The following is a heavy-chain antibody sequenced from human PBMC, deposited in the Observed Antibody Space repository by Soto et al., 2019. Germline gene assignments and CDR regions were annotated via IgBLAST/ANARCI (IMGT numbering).Heavy chain of an antibody. J-gene: IGHJ3*02. Sequence: ASVKVSCKASGGTFSSYTISWVRQAPGQGLEWMGRIIPILGIANYAQKFQGRVTITADKSTSTAYMELSSLRSEDTAVYYCARGFDGSVVGYAFDIWGQGTMVTVSS. D-gene: IGHD2-15*01. CDR3: ARGFDGSVVGYAFDI. CDR2: IIPILGIA. CDR1: GGTFSSYT. V-gene: IGHV1-69*02.